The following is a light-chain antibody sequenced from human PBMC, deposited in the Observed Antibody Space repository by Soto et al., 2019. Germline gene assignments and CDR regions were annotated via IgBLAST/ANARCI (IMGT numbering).Light chain of an antibody. CDR3: SSYTSSNPYV. Sequence: QSALTQPASVSGSPGQSITISCTGSSSDVGGYSYVSWYQQHPGKAPKLMIYLVSSRPSGVSNRFSGSKSGNTSSLTISGLKAEDEADYYCSSYTSSNPYVFGTGTKMTAL. J-gene: IGLJ1*01. CDR1: SSDVGGYSY. CDR2: LVS. V-gene: IGLV2-14*03.